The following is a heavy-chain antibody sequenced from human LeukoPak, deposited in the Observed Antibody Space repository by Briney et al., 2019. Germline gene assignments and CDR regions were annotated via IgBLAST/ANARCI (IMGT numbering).Heavy chain of an antibody. D-gene: IGHD6-13*01. J-gene: IGHJ4*02. CDR2: ISAGGGST. CDR3: AKDAAGPEY. Sequence: PGGSLRLSCAVSGLTFSDYSMTWVRQAPGKGLFWVSGISAGGGSTYYADSVKGRFTISRDNSRNTLYLQMNSLSAEDTAVYYCAKDAAGPEYWGQGTLVTVCS. CDR1: GLTFSDYS. V-gene: IGHV3-23*01.